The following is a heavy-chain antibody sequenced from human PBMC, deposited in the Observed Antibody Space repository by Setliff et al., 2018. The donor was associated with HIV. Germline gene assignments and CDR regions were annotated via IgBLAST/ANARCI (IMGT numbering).Heavy chain of an antibody. V-gene: IGHV1-69*08. CDR3: ATRPPGVHGFSI. Sequence: SVKVSCKASGYIFTMYTMYWVRQAPGQRLEWMGRIIPVVDAPIYAQRFQGRVVITADKSTGTAYMQLSSLKFEDTAVYYCATRPPGVHGFSIWGQGTMVTVSS. D-gene: IGHD3-10*01. J-gene: IGHJ3*02. CDR1: GYIFTMYT. CDR2: IIPVVDAP.